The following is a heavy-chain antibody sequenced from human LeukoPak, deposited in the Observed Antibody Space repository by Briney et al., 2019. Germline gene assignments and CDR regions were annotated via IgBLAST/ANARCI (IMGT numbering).Heavy chain of an antibody. V-gene: IGHV3-11*04. CDR2: ISSSGSTI. D-gene: IGHD6-13*01. Sequence: GGSLRLSCAASAFTYSDYYMGWIRQAPGKGLEWVSYISSSGSTIYYADSVKGRFTISRDNAKKSLYLQMNSLRAEDTAVYYCARAAYYYYMDVWGKGTTVTVSS. CDR3: ARAAYYYYMDV. CDR1: AFTYSDYY. J-gene: IGHJ6*03.